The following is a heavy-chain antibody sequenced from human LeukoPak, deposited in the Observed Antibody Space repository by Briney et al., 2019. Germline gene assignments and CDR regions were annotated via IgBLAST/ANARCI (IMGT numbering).Heavy chain of an antibody. CDR1: GDSVSINSAA. J-gene: IGHJ5*02. Sequence: SQTLSLTFAISGDSVSINSAAWNWLRQSPSRGLEWLGRTYYRSKWYNDYAVSVKSRITINPDTSKNQFSLQLNSVTPEDTAVYYCARDYVQQLVRGVNWFDPWGQGTLVTVSS. D-gene: IGHD6-13*01. CDR3: ARDYVQQLVRGVNWFDP. V-gene: IGHV6-1*01. CDR2: TYYRSKWYN.